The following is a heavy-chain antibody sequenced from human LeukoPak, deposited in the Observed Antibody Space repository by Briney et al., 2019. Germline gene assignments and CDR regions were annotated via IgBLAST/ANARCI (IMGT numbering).Heavy chain of an antibody. Sequence: SVKVSCKASGFTFTSSAMQWVRQARGQRLEWIGWIVVGSGNTNYAQKFQERVTITRDMSTNTGYMELSSLRSEDTAVYYCAADPDSSGWYGGGDYWGQGTLVTVSS. J-gene: IGHJ4*02. CDR1: GFTFTSSA. D-gene: IGHD6-19*01. V-gene: IGHV1-58*02. CDR2: IVVGSGNT. CDR3: AADPDSSGWYGGGDY.